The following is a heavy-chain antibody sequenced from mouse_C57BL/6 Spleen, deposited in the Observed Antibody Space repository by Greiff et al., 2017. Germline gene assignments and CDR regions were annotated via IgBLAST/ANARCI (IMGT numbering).Heavy chain of an antibody. J-gene: IGHJ4*01. Sequence: EVQRVESGGDLVKPGGSLKLSCAASGFTFSSYGMSWVRQTPDKRLDWVATISSGGSYTYYPDSVKGRFTIAGDNATNTLYMQMSSLKSEDTAMYYCARRGDDDDFSWEAMDDWGQGTSVTVSS. CDR1: GFTFSSYG. CDR2: ISSGGSYT. V-gene: IGHV5-6*01. D-gene: IGHD2-4*01. CDR3: ARRGDDDDFSWEAMDD.